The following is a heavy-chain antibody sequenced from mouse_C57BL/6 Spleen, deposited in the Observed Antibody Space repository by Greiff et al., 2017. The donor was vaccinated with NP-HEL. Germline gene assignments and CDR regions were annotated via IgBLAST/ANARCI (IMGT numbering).Heavy chain of an antibody. V-gene: IGHV1-69*01. Sequence: VQLQQPGAELVMPGASVKLSCKASGYTFTSYWMHWVKQRPGQGLEWIGEIDPSDSYTNYNQKFKGKSTLTVDKSSSTAYMQLSSLTSEDSAVYYCARSHVMDYWGQGTSVTVSS. J-gene: IGHJ4*01. CDR1: GYTFTSYW. CDR2: IDPSDSYT. CDR3: ARSHVMDY.